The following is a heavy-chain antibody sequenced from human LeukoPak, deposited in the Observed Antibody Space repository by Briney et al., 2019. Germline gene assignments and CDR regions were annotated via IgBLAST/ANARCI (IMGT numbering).Heavy chain of an antibody. D-gene: IGHD4-11*01. CDR3: AKDDPNDYMPWIY. V-gene: IGHV3-23*01. CDR2: ISGSGGNT. CDR1: GFTFSSYA. Sequence: GGSLRLSCAASGFTFSSYAMSWGRQAPGKGLEWVSLISGSGGNTYYADSVKGRFTISRDNSKNTLYLQMNSLSADDTAVYYCAKDDPNDYMPWIYWGQGTLDTVSS. J-gene: IGHJ4*02.